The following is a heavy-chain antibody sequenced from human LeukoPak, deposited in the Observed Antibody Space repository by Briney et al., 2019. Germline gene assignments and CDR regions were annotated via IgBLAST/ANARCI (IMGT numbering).Heavy chain of an antibody. V-gene: IGHV3-21*01. J-gene: IGHJ6*02. D-gene: IGHD3-10*01. CDR1: GFTFSSYS. CDR3: ARDKRGFDGMDV. Sequence: GGSLRLSCAASGFTFSSYSMNWVRQAPGKGLEWVSSISSSSSYIYYADSVKGRFTISRDNAKNSLYLQMNSLRAEDTAVYYCARDKRGFDGMDVWGQGTTVTVSS. CDR2: ISSSSSYI.